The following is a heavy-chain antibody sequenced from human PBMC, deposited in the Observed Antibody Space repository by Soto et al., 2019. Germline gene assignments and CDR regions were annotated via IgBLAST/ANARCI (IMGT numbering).Heavy chain of an antibody. D-gene: IGHD2-2*01. J-gene: IGHJ5*02. CDR1: GFTFSSYS. CDR3: ARDGLGSTYNWFDP. Sequence: PGGSLRLSCAASGFTFSSYSMNWVRQAPGKGLEWVSYISSSSSTIYYADSVTGRFTISRDNAKNSLYLQMNSLRDEDTAVYYCARDGLGSTYNWFDPWGQGTLVTVSS. CDR2: ISSSSSTI. V-gene: IGHV3-48*02.